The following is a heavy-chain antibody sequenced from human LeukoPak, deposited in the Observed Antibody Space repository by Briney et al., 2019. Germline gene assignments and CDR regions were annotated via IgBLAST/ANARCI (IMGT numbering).Heavy chain of an antibody. CDR3: AKGYYDYVWGSYYFDY. V-gene: IGHV3-23*01. Sequence: QPGGSLRLSCAASGFTISSYAMSWVRQAPGKGLEWVSAISGSGGSTYYADSVKGRFTISRDNSRDTLYLQMNSLRAEDTAVYYCAKGYYDYVWGSYYFDYWGQGTLVTVSS. CDR2: ISGSGGST. J-gene: IGHJ4*02. CDR1: GFTISSYA. D-gene: IGHD3-16*01.